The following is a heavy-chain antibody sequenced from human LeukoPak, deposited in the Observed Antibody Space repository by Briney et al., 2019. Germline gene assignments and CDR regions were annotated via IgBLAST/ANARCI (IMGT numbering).Heavy chain of an antibody. D-gene: IGHD2-2*01. J-gene: IGHJ4*02. CDR1: GGTFSSYA. CDR3: ASDIVVVPAATFDY. Sequence: SVKVSCKASGGTFSSYAISWVRQAPGQGLEWMGGIIPIFGTANYAQKFQGRVTITADESTSTAYMELSSLGSEDTAVYYCASDIVVVPAATFDYWGQGTLVTVSS. V-gene: IGHV1-69*13. CDR2: IIPIFGTA.